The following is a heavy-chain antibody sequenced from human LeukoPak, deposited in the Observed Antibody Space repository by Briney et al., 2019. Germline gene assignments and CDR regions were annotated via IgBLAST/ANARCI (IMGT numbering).Heavy chain of an antibody. CDR1: GFTFSSYS. Sequence: PGGSLRLSCAASGFTFSSYSMNWVRQAPGKGLEWVSSISSSSSYIYYADSVKGRFTISRDNAKNSLYLQMNSLRAEDTAVYYCARDPSYYYDSSGYYSVDNWFDPWGQGTLVTASS. CDR2: ISSSSSYI. D-gene: IGHD3-22*01. CDR3: ARDPSYYYDSSGYYSVDNWFDP. J-gene: IGHJ5*02. V-gene: IGHV3-21*01.